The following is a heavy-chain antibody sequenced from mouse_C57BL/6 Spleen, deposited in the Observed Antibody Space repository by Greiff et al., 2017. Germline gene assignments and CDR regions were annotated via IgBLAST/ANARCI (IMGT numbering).Heavy chain of an antibody. CDR2: IRNKANNHAT. V-gene: IGHV6-6*01. D-gene: IGHD4-1*01. Sequence: EVKLEESGGGLVQPGGSMKLSCAASGFTFSDAWMGWVRQSPEKGLEWVAGIRNKANNHATYYAESVKGRFTISRDDSKSSVYRQMNSLRAEDTGIYYCNRLGGTGYFDVWGTGTTVTVSS. CDR3: NRLGGTGYFDV. CDR1: GFTFSDAW. J-gene: IGHJ1*03.